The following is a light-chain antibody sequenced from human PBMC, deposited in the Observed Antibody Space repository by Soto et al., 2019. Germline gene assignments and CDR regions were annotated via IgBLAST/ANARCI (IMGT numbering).Light chain of an antibody. V-gene: IGKV1-5*01. J-gene: IGKJ1*01. CDR3: QQYNSYSQTT. CDR2: DAS. Sequence: DIQMTQSPSTLSASVGDRVTITCRASQSISSWLAWYQQKPGKAPKLLIYDASSLESGVPSRFSSSGSGTEFTLTISSLQPDDFATYYCQQYNSYSQTTFGQGTKVEIK. CDR1: QSISSW.